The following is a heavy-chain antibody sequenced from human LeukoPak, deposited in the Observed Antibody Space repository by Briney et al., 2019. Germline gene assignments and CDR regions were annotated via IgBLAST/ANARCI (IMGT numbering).Heavy chain of an antibody. CDR2: IYYSGST. CDR3: ARVREGGGIPVTTYPLFDY. V-gene: IGHV4-39*07. CDR1: GGSISSSSYY. Sequence: SETLSLTCTVSGGSISSSSYYWGWIRQPPGKGLEWIGGIYYSGSTYYNPSLKSRVTISVDTSKNQFSLKLSSVTAADTAVYYCARVREGGGIPVTTYPLFDYWGQGTLVTVSS. J-gene: IGHJ4*02. D-gene: IGHD1-1*01.